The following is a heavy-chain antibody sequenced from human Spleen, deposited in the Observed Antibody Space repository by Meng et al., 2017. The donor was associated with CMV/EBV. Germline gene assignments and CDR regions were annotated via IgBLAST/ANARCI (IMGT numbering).Heavy chain of an antibody. Sequence: GESLKISCAASGFTFSTYSMNWVRQAPGKGLEWVSSISSSSSYIYYSDSVKSRFTISRDNAKNSLHLQMNSLRAENTAVYYCARGSRYSGFDPWGFDYLGQGTLVTVSS. CDR3: ARGSRYSGFDPWGFDY. D-gene: IGHD5-12*01. V-gene: IGHV3-21*01. CDR1: GFTFSTYS. CDR2: ISSSSSYI. J-gene: IGHJ4*02.